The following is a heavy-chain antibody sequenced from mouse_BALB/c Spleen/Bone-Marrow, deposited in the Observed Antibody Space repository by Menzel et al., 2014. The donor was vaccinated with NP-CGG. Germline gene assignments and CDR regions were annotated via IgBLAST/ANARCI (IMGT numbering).Heavy chain of an antibody. CDR3: ARHEDLEIRRRLGAIDY. D-gene: IGHD1-2*01. CDR1: GYTFTEYI. CDR2: FFPCSGFI. Sequence: QVQLQQSGAELVKPGASVKVACKASGYTFTEYIIHWVKQRSGQGLEWIGWFFPCSGFIKYNEKFKDKASLTSDKSSSTVYMEVSRLTSEDSAVYVCARHEDLEIRRRLGAIDYWGQGTSVTVSS. V-gene: IGHV1-62-2*01. J-gene: IGHJ4*01.